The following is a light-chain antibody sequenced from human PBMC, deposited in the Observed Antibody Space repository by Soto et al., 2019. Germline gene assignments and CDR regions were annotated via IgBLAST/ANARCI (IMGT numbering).Light chain of an antibody. CDR3: QPYNTWPPIT. CDR1: QSVSSS. J-gene: IGKJ5*01. CDR2: GPS. V-gene: IGKV3-15*01. Sequence: TQSPGTLSLSPGERATLSCRASQSVSSSSLAWYQQKPGPAPRLLIYGPSTRATGIPARFSGSGSGTEFTLTISSLQSEDFAVHYCQPYNTWPPITFAQGTRLEIK.